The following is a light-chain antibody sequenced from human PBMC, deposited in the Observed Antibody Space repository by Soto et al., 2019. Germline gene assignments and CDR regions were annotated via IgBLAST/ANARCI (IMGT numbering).Light chain of an antibody. Sequence: EIVVTKSSAALSVSPGARAPLSCMASQSVSSYLAWYQQKPGQAPRLLIYDASNRATGIPARFSGSGSGTDFTLTISSLEPEDFAVYYCQQRSNGPPITVGQGTRLEI. CDR1: QSVSSY. CDR3: QQRSNGPPIT. J-gene: IGKJ5*01. V-gene: IGKV3-11*01. CDR2: DAS.